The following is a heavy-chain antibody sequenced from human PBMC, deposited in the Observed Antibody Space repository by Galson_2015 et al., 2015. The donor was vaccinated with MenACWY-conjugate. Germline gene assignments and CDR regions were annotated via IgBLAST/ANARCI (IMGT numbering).Heavy chain of an antibody. CDR1: GFTFSSYW. J-gene: IGHJ5*02. Sequence: SLRLSCAASGFTFSSYWMSWVRQAPGKGLEWVATIKQDGSEKYYVDSVKGRFTISRDNAKNSLFLQMNSLRDEDTAVYYCVRGGAPGGQWSSWGQGTLATVSS. V-gene: IGHV3-7*03. D-gene: IGHD2-15*01. CDR3: VRGGAPGGQWSS. CDR2: IKQDGSEK.